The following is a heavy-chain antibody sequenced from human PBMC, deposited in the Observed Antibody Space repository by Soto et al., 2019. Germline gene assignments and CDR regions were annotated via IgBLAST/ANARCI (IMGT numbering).Heavy chain of an antibody. D-gene: IGHD1-26*01. V-gene: IGHV4-39*07. CDR2: IYYSGST. CDR3: ARRYGSAIDY. J-gene: IGHJ4*02. CDR1: GGSITSSSYY. Sequence: SETLSLTCTVSGGSITSSSYYWGWIRQPPGKGLEWIGSIYYSGSTYYNPSLKSRVTISVDTSKNQFSLKLSSVTAADTAVYYCARRYGSAIDYWGQGTLVTVSS.